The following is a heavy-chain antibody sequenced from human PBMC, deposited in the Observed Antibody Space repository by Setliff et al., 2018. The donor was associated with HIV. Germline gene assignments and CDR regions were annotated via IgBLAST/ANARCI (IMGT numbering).Heavy chain of an antibody. Sequence: SGPTLVNPTQTLTLTCTFSGFSLYTRGVGVGWIRQPPGKALEWLAVIYWDDYKHYSPSLESRLTITKDTSKNHVVLTMTNVDPDDTGTYYCAHRPYNSPNWFDPWGQGTLVTVSS. CDR2: IYWDDYK. CDR1: GFSLYTRGVG. V-gene: IGHV2-5*02. CDR3: AHRPYNSPNWFDP. J-gene: IGHJ5*02. D-gene: IGHD1-20*01.